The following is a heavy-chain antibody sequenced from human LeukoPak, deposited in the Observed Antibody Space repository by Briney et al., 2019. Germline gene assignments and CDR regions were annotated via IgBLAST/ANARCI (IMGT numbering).Heavy chain of an antibody. CDR3: ARRYSNSFDY. CDR1: GFTFSDYY. CDR2: ISNSGGTI. D-gene: IGHD4-11*01. J-gene: IGHJ4*02. Sequence: GGSLRLSCAASGFTFSDYYMSWIRQAPGKGLEWVSYISNSGGTIYYTDSVKGRFTISRDNAKNSLYLQMNSLRAEDTAVYYCARRYSNSFDYWGQGTLVTVSS. V-gene: IGHV3-11*01.